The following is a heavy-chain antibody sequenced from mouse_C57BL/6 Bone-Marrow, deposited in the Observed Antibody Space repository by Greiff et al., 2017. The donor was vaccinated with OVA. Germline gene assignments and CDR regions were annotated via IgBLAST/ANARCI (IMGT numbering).Heavy chain of an antibody. CDR1: GYTFTSYW. Sequence: QVQLKQPGAELVMPGASVKLSCKASGYTFTSYWMHWVKQRPGQGLEWIGEIDPSDSYTNYNQKFKGKSTLTVDKSSSTAYMQLSSLTSEDSAVYYCARDGLTYGSSYEAMDYWGQGTSVTVSS. D-gene: IGHD1-1*01. V-gene: IGHV1-69*01. CDR2: IDPSDSYT. CDR3: ARDGLTYGSSYEAMDY. J-gene: IGHJ4*01.